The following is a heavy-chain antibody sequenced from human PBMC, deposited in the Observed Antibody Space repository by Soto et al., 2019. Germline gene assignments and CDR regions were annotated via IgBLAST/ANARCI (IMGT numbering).Heavy chain of an antibody. V-gene: IGHV1-18*04. D-gene: IGHD2-15*01. CDR1: GYTFTNYG. J-gene: IGHJ6*02. CDR3: ARKKDLYFGMDV. CDR2: INVYNGNI. Sequence: QVQLVQSGAEVKKPGASVKVSCKASGYTFTNYGISWVRQDPGQGLEWMGWINVYNGNINYAQNFQGRVTITTDTSTSTAYMELRSLRSDDTAVYSCARKKDLYFGMDVWGQGTTFTVSS.